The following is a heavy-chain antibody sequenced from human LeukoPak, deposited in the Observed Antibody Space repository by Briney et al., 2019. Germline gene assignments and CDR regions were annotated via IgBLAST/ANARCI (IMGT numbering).Heavy chain of an antibody. V-gene: IGHV1-2*04. CDR1: GYTFTGYY. D-gene: IGHD2-2*01. CDR3: ARPMGGDCSSTSCYRTRDAFDI. Sequence: ASVKVSCKASGYTFTGYYMHWVRPAPGQGLEWMGWINPNSGGTNYAQKFQGWVPMTRDTSISTAYMELSRLRSDDTAVYYCARPMGGDCSSTSCYRTRDAFDIWGQGTMVTVSS. CDR2: INPNSGGT. J-gene: IGHJ3*02.